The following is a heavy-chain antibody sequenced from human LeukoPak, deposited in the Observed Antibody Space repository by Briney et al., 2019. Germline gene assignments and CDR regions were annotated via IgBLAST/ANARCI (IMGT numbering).Heavy chain of an antibody. CDR2: IYYSGST. CDR3: AREGTYYYGSGSYYKSFGAFDI. D-gene: IGHD3-10*01. V-gene: IGHV4-39*07. CDR1: GGFISSSSYY. Sequence: SETLSLTCTVSGGFISSSSYYWGWIRQPPGKGLEWIGSIYYSGSTYYNPSLKSRVTISVDTSKNQFSLKLSSVTAADTAVYYCAREGTYYYGSGSYYKSFGAFDIWGQGTMVTVSS. J-gene: IGHJ3*02.